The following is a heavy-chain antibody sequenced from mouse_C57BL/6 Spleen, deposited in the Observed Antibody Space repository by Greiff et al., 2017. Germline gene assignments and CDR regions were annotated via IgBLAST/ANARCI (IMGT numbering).Heavy chain of an antibody. Sequence: EVKVVESEGGLVQPGSSMKLSCTASGFTFSDYYMAWVRQVPEKGLEWVANINYDGSSTYYLDSLKSRFIISRDNAKNILYLQMSSLKSEDTATYYCASYYGSSYAMDYWGQGTSVTVSS. D-gene: IGHD1-1*01. J-gene: IGHJ4*01. CDR1: GFTFSDYY. CDR3: ASYYGSSYAMDY. CDR2: INYDGSST. V-gene: IGHV5-16*01.